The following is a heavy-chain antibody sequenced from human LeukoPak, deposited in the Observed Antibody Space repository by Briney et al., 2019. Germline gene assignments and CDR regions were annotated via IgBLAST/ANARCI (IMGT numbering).Heavy chain of an antibody. CDR3: AKDVGEVITAVFDY. J-gene: IGHJ4*02. D-gene: IGHD3-22*01. CDR2: ISGSGGST. Sequence: PGGSLRLSCAASGFTFSSYAMSWVRQAPGQGLEWVSAISGSGGSTYYADSVKGRLTISRDNSKNTLYLQMNSLRAEDTAVYYCAKDVGEVITAVFDYWGQGTLVTVSS. CDR1: GFTFSSYA. V-gene: IGHV3-23*01.